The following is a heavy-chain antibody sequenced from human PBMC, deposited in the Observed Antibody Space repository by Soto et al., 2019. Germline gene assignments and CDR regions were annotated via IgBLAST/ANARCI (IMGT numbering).Heavy chain of an antibody. V-gene: IGHV3-21*01. CDR1: GFTFSSYS. Sequence: GGSLRLSCAASGFTFSSYSMNWVRQAPGKGLEWVSSISSSSSYIYYADSVKGRFTISRDNAKNSLYLQMNSLRAEDTAVYYCARSRSNSARLFDYWGQGTLVTV. CDR2: ISSSSSYI. D-gene: IGHD3-10*01. J-gene: IGHJ4*02. CDR3: ARSRSNSARLFDY.